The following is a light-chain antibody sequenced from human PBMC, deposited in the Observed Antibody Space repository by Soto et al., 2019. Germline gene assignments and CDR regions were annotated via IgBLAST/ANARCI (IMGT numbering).Light chain of an antibody. Sequence: DVQMTQSPSSLSASVGDRVTIACRASQPIGNYLNRYQQKPGEAPKVLIFAASSLRSGVPSRFSGSGYGTDFTLTINNLHPEDSATYYCQQTHAVPLTFGQGTRL. CDR3: QQTHAVPLT. V-gene: IGKV1-39*01. CDR1: QPIGNY. CDR2: AAS. J-gene: IGKJ5*01.